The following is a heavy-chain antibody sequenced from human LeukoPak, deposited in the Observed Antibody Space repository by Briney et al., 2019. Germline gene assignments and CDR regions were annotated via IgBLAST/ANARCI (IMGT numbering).Heavy chain of an antibody. CDR3: AKENPRYCSSTSCYGFDY. CDR1: GFTFSSYG. Sequence: PGGSLRLSCAASGFTFSSYGMHWVRQAPGKGPEWVAVISYDGSNKYYADSVKGRFTISRDNSKNTLYLQMNSLRAEDTAVYYCAKENPRYCSSTSCYGFDYWGQGTLVTVSS. J-gene: IGHJ4*02. CDR2: ISYDGSNK. D-gene: IGHD2-2*01. V-gene: IGHV3-30*18.